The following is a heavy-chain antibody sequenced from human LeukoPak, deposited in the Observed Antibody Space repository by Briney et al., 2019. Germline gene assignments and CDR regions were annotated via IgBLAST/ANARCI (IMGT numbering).Heavy chain of an antibody. CDR3: ARDRRDGYCLGH. J-gene: IGHJ4*02. V-gene: IGHV3-66*01. Sequence: GGSLRLSCTGSGFTVSSSYMSWVRQTPGKGLEWVSVMYSGGTTYYADSVKGRLTISRDSSKNTVNLQMNSLRAEDTAVYYCARDRRDGYCLGHWGQGTLVTVSS. CDR2: MYSGGTT. D-gene: IGHD5-24*01. CDR1: GFTVSSSY.